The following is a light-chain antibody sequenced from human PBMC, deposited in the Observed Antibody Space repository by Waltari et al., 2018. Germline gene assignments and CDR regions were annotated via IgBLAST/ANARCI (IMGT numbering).Light chain of an antibody. J-gene: IGLJ3*02. CDR1: ALPKNS. Sequence: SYELTQPPSVSVSPGQTARITCSGDALPKNSAYRYPQKSGQAPVLVIYEDIKRPSGIPERFSGSSSGTTATLTISGAHVEDEADYYCYSTDSSGHDRVFGGGTKLTVL. V-gene: IGLV3-10*01. CDR2: EDI. CDR3: YSTDSSGHDRV.